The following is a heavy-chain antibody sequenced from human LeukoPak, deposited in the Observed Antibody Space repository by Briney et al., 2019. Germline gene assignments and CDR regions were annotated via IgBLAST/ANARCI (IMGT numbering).Heavy chain of an antibody. CDR3: ARQVVRGYQLQGWFDP. CDR2: IYYSGST. CDR1: GGSISSYY. Sequence: PSETLSLTCTVSGGSISSYYWSWIRQPPGKGLEWIAYIYYSGSTNYNPSLKSRVTISVDTSKNQFSLKLSSVTAADTAVYYCARQVVRGYQLQGWFDPWGQGTLVTVSS. D-gene: IGHD2-2*01. J-gene: IGHJ5*02. V-gene: IGHV4-59*08.